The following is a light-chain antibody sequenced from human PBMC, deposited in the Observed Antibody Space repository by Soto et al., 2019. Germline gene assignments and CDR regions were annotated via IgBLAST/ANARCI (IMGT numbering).Light chain of an antibody. CDR3: LQTLQTPLT. CDR2: LGS. J-gene: IGKJ4*01. V-gene: IGKV2-28*01. CDR1: QSLLHTNGYNY. Sequence: DIVMTQSPVSLPVTPGEPASISCRSSQSLLHTNGYNYLDWYLQKSGQSPQLLIYLGSNRASEVPDRFSGNGSGTDFTLKISRVEAEDVGVYYCLQTLQTPLTFGGGTKVEIK.